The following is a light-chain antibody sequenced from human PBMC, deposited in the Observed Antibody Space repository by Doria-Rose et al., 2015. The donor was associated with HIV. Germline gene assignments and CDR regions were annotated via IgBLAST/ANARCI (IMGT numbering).Light chain of an antibody. V-gene: IGKV3-20*01. J-gene: IGKJ1*01. CDR2: DGS. Sequence: EIVMTQSPGTLSLSPGERATLSCRASQSFSSTYLAWYQQKPGQAPSLLIYDGSTRATGIPDWFSASGSGTDFTLTINRLEPEDFALYYSHQYGTSWTFGQGTKVEI. CDR1: QSFSSTY. CDR3: HQYGTSWT.